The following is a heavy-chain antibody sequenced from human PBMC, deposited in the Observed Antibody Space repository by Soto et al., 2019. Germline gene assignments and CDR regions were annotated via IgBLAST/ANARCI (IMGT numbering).Heavy chain of an antibody. CDR1: GGSISSTSSY. CDR3: AREQRGSSGWWGESPQYYYYYYGMDV. J-gene: IGHJ6*02. Sequence: SETLSLTCTVSGGSISSTSSYWAWIRQPPGKGLEWVGSIYYLGSTYYNPSLRSRVTISVDKSKNQSSLKLSSVTAADTAVYYCAREQRGSSGWWGESPQYYYYYYGMDVWGQGTTVTVSS. CDR2: IYYLGST. D-gene: IGHD6-19*01. V-gene: IGHV4-39*07.